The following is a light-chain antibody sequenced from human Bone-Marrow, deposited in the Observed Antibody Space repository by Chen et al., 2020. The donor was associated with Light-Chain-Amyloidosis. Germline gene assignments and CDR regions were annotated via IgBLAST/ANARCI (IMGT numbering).Light chain of an antibody. V-gene: IGLV2-14*03. CDR2: DVT. CDR3: SSYTVSSTWV. Sequence: QSSLTQPASVSGSPGPSLTISCTGSRSDVGGYNFVSWYQQLPGKAPKLLIYDVTNRPSGVSCRYSGSKSRNTASLTVSGLQAEDEADYYYSSYTVSSTWVFGGGTKLTVL. CDR1: RSDVGGYNF. J-gene: IGLJ3*02.